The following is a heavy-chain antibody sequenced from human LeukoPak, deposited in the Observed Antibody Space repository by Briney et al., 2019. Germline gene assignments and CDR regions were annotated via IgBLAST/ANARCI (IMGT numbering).Heavy chain of an antibody. CDR2: ISGSGGST. D-gene: IGHD3-10*01. CDR1: GFTFSNYA. Sequence: TGGSLRLSCSASGFTFSNYAMSWVRQAPGKGLEWVSAISGSGGSTYYADSVKGRFTISRDNSKNTLYLQMNSLRAEDTAVYYCAKDPKYYGSGSYDYWGQGTLVTVSS. J-gene: IGHJ4*02. V-gene: IGHV3-23*01. CDR3: AKDPKYYGSGSYDY.